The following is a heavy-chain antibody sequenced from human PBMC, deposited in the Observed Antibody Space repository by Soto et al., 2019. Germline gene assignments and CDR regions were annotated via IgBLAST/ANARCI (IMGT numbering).Heavy chain of an antibody. D-gene: IGHD6-13*01. CDR1: GFTFSSYA. Sequence: GGSLRLSCSASGFTFSSYAMHWVRQAPGKGLEYVSAISSNGGSTYYADSVKGRFTISRDNSKNTLYLQMSSLRAEDTAVYYCVKASYSSSWYSFSKQRYFDYWGQGTRGTVAS. CDR2: ISSNGGST. CDR3: VKASYSSSWYSFSKQRYFDY. J-gene: IGHJ4*02. V-gene: IGHV3-64D*06.